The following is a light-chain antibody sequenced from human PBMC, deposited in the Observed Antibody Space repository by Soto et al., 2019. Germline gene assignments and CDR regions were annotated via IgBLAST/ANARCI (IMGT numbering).Light chain of an antibody. J-gene: IGKJ5*01. CDR2: EAS. Sequence: DIPMTPSPSSLSASVGDRVTITCQASQDISNYLNWYQQKPGKAPKLLLYEASNVETGVPSRFSGSGSGTDFTCTISRLQPEDIATYYCQQYDKLRITFGQGTRLEIK. CDR1: QDISNY. V-gene: IGKV1-33*01. CDR3: QQYDKLRIT.